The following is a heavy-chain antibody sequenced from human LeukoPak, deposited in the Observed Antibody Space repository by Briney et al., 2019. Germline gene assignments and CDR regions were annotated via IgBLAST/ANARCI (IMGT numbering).Heavy chain of an antibody. D-gene: IGHD1-26*01. J-gene: IGHJ4*02. CDR3: ARYDGSYYGFDY. CDR1: GYTFTSYY. CDR2: INPSGGST. V-gene: IGHV1-46*01. Sequence: ASVKVSCKASGYTFTSYYMHWVRQAPGQGLEWMGIINPSGGSTSYAQKFQGRVTMTRDMSTSTVYMELSSLRSEDTAVYYCARYDGSYYGFDYWGQGTLVTVSS.